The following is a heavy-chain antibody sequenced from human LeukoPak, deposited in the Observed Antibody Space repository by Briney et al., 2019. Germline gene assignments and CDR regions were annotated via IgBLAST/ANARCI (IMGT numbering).Heavy chain of an antibody. J-gene: IGHJ3*02. CDR2: ISGDSGST. CDR1: GLTFDDYA. Sequence: GGSLRLSCAASGLTFDDYAMHWVRQAPGKGLEWVSLISGDSGSTYYADSVKGRFTISRDNSKNSLYLQMNSLRTEDTALYYCAKTVVPAATRDAFDIWGQGTMVTVSS. V-gene: IGHV3-43*02. CDR3: AKTVVPAATRDAFDI. D-gene: IGHD2-2*01.